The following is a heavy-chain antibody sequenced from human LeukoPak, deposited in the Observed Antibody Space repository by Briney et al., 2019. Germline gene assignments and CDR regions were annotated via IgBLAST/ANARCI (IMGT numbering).Heavy chain of an antibody. J-gene: IGHJ5*02. CDR1: DRYMTGYY. CDR2: VHSSGGT. CDR3: TKLSDCGADCYDRPHWFDP. Sequence: SETLSLTCTFSDRYMTGYYWAWILQPSGKRLEWIGYVHSSGGTKYSPSLKSRVTVSIDMSKNQFSLNLRSVTAADSAAYYCTKLSDCGADCYDRPHWFDPWGQGSLVTVSS. V-gene: IGHV4-59*08. D-gene: IGHD2-21*02.